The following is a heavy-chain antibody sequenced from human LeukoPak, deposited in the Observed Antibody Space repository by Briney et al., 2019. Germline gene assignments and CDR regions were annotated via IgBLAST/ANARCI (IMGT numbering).Heavy chain of an antibody. V-gene: IGHV3-21*03. D-gene: IGHD1-26*01. CDR3: ARDKDPQVGAIPEGAFDI. Sequence: GGSLRLSCAASGFTFSSYSMNWVRQAPGKGLEWVSSISSSSSYIYYADSVKGRFTISRDNAKNSLYLQMNSLRAEDTAVYYCARDKDPQVGAIPEGAFDIWGQGTMVTVSS. J-gene: IGHJ3*02. CDR1: GFTFSSYS. CDR2: ISSSSSYI.